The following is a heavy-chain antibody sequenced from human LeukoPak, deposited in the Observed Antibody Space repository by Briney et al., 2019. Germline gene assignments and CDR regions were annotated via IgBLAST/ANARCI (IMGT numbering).Heavy chain of an antibody. CDR1: GGSISSSSYY. J-gene: IGHJ3*02. CDR3: ARRFGTTPVAYDAFDI. D-gene: IGHD4-23*01. Sequence: SETLSLTCTVSGGSISSSSYYWGWIRQPPGKGLEWIGSIYYSGSTYYNPSLKSRVTISVDTSKNQFSLKLSSVTAADTAVYYCARRFGTTPVAYDAFDIWGQGTMVTVSS. V-gene: IGHV4-39*07. CDR2: IYYSGST.